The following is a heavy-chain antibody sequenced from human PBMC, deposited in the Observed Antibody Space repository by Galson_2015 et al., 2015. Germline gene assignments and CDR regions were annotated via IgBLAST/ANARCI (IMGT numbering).Heavy chain of an antibody. CDR3: ARAPGRY. CDR2: IWYDGSNK. V-gene: IGHV3-33*01. D-gene: IGHD3-10*01. J-gene: IGHJ4*02. CDR1: GFTFSSYG. Sequence: SLRLSCAASGFTFSSYGMHWVRQAPGKGLEWVAVIWYDGSNKYYADSVKGRFTISRDNPKSTLYLQMNSLRAEDTAVYYCARAPGRYWGQGTLVTISS.